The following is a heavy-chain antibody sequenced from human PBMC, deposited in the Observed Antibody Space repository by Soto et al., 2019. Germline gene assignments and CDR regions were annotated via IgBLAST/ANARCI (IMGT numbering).Heavy chain of an antibody. CDR1: GDSVSSGDYY. V-gene: IGHV4-61*08. CDR3: ARVPIDTYMIYWSDP. Sequence: SGTLSLTCTVSGDSVSSGDYYWTWIRQPPGKGLEWVGHIYFSGRTNYIPSLESRVTISLDTSKNQFSLKLTSVTAADTAVYYCARVPIDTYMIYWSDPWGQGTLVTVSS. CDR2: IYFSGRT. D-gene: IGHD3-16*01. J-gene: IGHJ5*02.